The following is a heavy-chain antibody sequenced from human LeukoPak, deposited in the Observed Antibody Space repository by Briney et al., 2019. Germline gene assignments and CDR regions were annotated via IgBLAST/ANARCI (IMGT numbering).Heavy chain of an antibody. J-gene: IGHJ3*02. CDR1: GFTFSSYS. D-gene: IGHD2-2*01. V-gene: IGHV3-21*01. CDR2: ISSSSSYI. Sequence: GGSLRLSCAASGFTFSSYSMNWVRQAPGKGLEWDSSISSSSSYIYYADSVKGRFTISRDNAKNSLYLQMNSLRAEDTAVYYCARDIGIDVVVPAEGEGNAFDIWGQGTMVTVSS. CDR3: ARDIGIDVVVPAEGEGNAFDI.